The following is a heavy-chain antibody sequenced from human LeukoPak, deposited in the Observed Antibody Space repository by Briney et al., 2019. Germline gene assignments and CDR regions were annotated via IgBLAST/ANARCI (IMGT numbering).Heavy chain of an antibody. D-gene: IGHD5-18*01. CDR1: GDSISSFY. V-gene: IGHV4-59*05. Sequence: SETLSLTCTVSGDSISSFYWSWIRQPAGKGLEWIGSIYYSGSTYYNPSLKSRVTISVDTSKNQFSLKLSSVTAADTAVYYCASGYSYGYPTRSVDYWGQGTLVTVSS. J-gene: IGHJ4*02. CDR3: ASGYSYGYPTRSVDY. CDR2: IYYSGST.